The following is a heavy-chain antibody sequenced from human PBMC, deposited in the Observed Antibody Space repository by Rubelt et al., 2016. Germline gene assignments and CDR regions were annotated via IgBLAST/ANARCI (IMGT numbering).Heavy chain of an antibody. V-gene: IGHV3-48*02. D-gene: IGHD3-16*01. Sequence: EVQLLESGGGVVQPGRSLRLSCAASGFTFSSYSMNWVRLAPGKGLEWVSYISSGTTTIYYADSVKGRFTIPRDNAKNSLELESNILSDEVSSVYYWGRAGGSRNWWDPGRQGSLV. J-gene: IGHJ5*02. CDR1: GFTFSSYS. CDR2: ISSGTTTI. CDR3: GRAGGSRNWWDP.